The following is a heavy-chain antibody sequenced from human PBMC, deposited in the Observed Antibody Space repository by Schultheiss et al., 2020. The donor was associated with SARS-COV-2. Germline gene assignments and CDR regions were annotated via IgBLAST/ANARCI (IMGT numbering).Heavy chain of an antibody. D-gene: IGHD6-13*01. J-gene: IGHJ4*02. Sequence: GESLKISCAASGFTFSSYAMHWVRQAPGKGLEWVSYISSSGSTIYYADSVKGRFTISRDNAKNSLYLQMNSLRAEDTAVYYCAKDGGMSSSLGDYWGQGTLVTVSS. CDR3: AKDGGMSSSLGDY. V-gene: IGHV3-48*03. CDR2: ISSSGSTI. CDR1: GFTFSSYA.